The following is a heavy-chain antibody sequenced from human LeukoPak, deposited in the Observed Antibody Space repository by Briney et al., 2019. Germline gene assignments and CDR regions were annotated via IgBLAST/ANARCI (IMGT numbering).Heavy chain of an antibody. J-gene: IGHJ5*02. Sequence: ASVKVSCKASGYTFTSYGISWVRQAPGQGLEWMGWISAYNGNTNYAQKLQGRVTMTTDTSTSTAYMELRSLRSDDTAVYYCASRSSSHYPPWFDPWGQGTLVTVSS. CDR3: ASRSSSHYPPWFDP. CDR1: GYTFTSYG. V-gene: IGHV1-18*01. CDR2: ISAYNGNT. D-gene: IGHD6-13*01.